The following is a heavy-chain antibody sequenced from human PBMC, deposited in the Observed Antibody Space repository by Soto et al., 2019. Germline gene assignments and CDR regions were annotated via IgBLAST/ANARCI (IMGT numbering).Heavy chain of an antibody. J-gene: IGHJ4*01. D-gene: IGHD3-22*01. CDR2: ISSSGRTI. CDR1: GFTFSDYY. Sequence: LRLSCAASGFTFSDYYMSWIRQAPGKGLEWLSYISSSGRTIDYADSVKGRFTISRDNAKNSLYLQMNSLRAEDTAVYYCAKHDSSGYSPGTFDYWGHGTLVTVSS. V-gene: IGHV3-11*01. CDR3: AKHDSSGYSPGTFDY.